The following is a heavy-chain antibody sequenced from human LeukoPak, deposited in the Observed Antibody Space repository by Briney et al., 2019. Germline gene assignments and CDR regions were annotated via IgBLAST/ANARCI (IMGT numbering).Heavy chain of an antibody. CDR3: ANSSWSLFDY. V-gene: IGHV3-23*01. J-gene: IGHJ4*02. D-gene: IGHD6-13*01. CDR2: ISGGGDFI. Sequence: GGSLRLSCAASGFTFSSHAMSWVRQAPGKGLEWVSAISGGGDFIYYADSVKGRFTISRDNSKNTLYLQMNSLRAEDTAVYYCANSSWSLFDYWGQGTLVTVSS. CDR1: GFTFSSHA.